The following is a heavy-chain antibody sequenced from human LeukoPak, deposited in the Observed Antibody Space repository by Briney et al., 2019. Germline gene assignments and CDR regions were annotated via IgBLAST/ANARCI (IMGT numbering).Heavy chain of an antibody. D-gene: IGHD2-2*01. CDR3: ARTPLYCSSTSCYYSWFDP. J-gene: IGHJ5*02. Sequence: RASVKVSCKASGYTVTGYYMHWVRQAPGQGLEWMGWINPNSGGTNYAQKFQGRVTMTRDTSISTAYMELSRLRSDDTAVYYCARTPLYCSSTSCYYSWFDPWGQGTLVTVSS. CDR2: INPNSGGT. CDR1: GYTVTGYY. V-gene: IGHV1-2*02.